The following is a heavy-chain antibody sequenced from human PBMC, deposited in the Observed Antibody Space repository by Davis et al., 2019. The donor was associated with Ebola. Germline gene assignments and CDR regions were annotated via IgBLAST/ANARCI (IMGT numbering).Heavy chain of an antibody. CDR3: SSPNFDY. J-gene: IGHJ4*02. CDR2: ISYDGSNK. CDR1: GFTFSSYG. V-gene: IGHV3-30*03. Sequence: GESLKISCAASGFTFSSYGMHWVRQAPGKGLEWVAVISYDGSNKYYADSVKGRFTISRDNSKKTLYLQMNSLRAEDTAVYYCSSPNFDYWGQGTLVTVSS.